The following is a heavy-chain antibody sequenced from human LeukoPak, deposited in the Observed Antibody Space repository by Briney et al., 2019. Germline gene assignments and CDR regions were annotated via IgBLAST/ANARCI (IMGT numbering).Heavy chain of an antibody. Sequence: KPSETLSLTCAVSGYSISSGYYWGWIRQPPGKGLEWIGTIHHNGNTYYNPSLKSRVTISVDTSKNQFSLKLSSVTAADTAVYYCARVRYNYGDSDYWGQGTLVTVSS. CDR1: GYSISSGYY. CDR3: ARVRYNYGDSDY. V-gene: IGHV4-38-2*01. CDR2: IHHNGNT. J-gene: IGHJ4*02. D-gene: IGHD5-18*01.